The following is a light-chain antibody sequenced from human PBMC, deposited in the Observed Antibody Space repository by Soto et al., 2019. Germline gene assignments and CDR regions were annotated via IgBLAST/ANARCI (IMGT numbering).Light chain of an antibody. J-gene: IGLJ3*02. Sequence: QSVLTQPPSASGTPGQRVTISCSGGSSNIGSNTVNWYQQLPGTAPKLLIYSNNQRPSGVPDRFSGSKSGTSASLAISGLQSEDEADYYCAAWDDSLNALWVFGGGTKLTVL. CDR1: SSNIGSNT. V-gene: IGLV1-44*01. CDR2: SNN. CDR3: AAWDDSLNALWV.